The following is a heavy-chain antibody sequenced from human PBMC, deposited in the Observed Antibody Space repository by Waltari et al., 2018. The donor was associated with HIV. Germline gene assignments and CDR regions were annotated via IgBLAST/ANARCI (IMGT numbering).Heavy chain of an antibody. D-gene: IGHD2-15*01. Sequence: EVILVESGGGLAQPGGSLRLPCAASGFTFSNTWLGWVRQAPGKWRGWVANIKDDGTEAYYLDSVKGRFTISRDNAKDSLSLQMNSLRAEDTAVYYCARGTPLYGLDVWGQGTTVTASS. CDR1: GFTFSNTW. CDR2: IKDDGTEA. J-gene: IGHJ6*02. CDR3: ARGTPLYGLDV. V-gene: IGHV3-7*01.